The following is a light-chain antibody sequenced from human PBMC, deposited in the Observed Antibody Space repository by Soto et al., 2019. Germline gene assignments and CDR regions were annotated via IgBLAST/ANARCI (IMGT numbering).Light chain of an antibody. CDR3: LQYSAWLSWT. J-gene: IGKJ1*01. CDR1: QSVGRN. V-gene: IGKV3-15*01. Sequence: EILMTQSPATLSVSPGERATLSCRASQSVGRNLAWYQQKPGQAPTLLIYGASTRAAGVPVRLSGSGSGTEFTLTISSLQPEDFAVYYCLQYSAWLSWTFGQGTEVEF. CDR2: GAS.